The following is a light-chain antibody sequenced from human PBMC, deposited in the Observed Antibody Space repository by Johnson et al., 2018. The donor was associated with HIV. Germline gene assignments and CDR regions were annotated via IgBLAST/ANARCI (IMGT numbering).Light chain of an antibody. V-gene: IGLV1-51*01. CDR2: DNN. Sequence: QAVLTQPPSVSAAPGQKVTISCSGGTSNIGNNYVSWYQQLPGTAPKLLIYDNNKRPSGIPDRFSGSKSGTSATLGITGLQTGDEADYYCGTWDSSLSANVFGTGTKVTVL. CDR1: TSNIGNNY. CDR3: GTWDSSLSANV. J-gene: IGLJ1*01.